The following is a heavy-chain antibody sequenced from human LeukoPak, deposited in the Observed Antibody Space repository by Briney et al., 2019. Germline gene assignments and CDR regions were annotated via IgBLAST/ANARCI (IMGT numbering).Heavy chain of an antibody. CDR1: GFTFSSYE. V-gene: IGHV3-48*03. D-gene: IGHD3-9*01. Sequence: GGSLRLSCAASGFTFSSYEMNWVRQAPGKGLEWVSYISSSGSTVYYADSVKGRFTISRDNAKNSLYLQMNSLRAEDTAAYYCARDDILTGPWGYWGQGTPVTVSS. CDR3: ARDDILTGPWGY. J-gene: IGHJ4*02. CDR2: ISSSGSTV.